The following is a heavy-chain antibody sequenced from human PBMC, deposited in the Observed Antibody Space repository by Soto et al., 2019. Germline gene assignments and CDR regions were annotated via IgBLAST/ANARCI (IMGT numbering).Heavy chain of an antibody. CDR3: ARDYYDSSGYVAFDY. V-gene: IGHV1-18*04. J-gene: IGHJ4*02. D-gene: IGHD3-22*01. Sequence: ASVKVSCKASGYTFTSYGISWVRRAPGQGLEWMGWISAYNGNTNYAQKLQGRVTMTTDTSTSTAYMELRSLRSDDTAVYYCARDYYDSSGYVAFDYWGQGTLVTVSS. CDR2: ISAYNGNT. CDR1: GYTFTSYG.